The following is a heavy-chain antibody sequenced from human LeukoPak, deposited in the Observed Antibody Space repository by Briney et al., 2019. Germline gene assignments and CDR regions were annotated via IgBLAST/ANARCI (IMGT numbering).Heavy chain of an antibody. CDR1: GFTFEDYA. CDR2: ISWNSGSI. Sequence: GGSLRLSCAASGFTFEDYAMHWVWQAPGKGLEWVSGISWNSGSIGYADSVKGRFTISRDNAKNSLYLQMNSLRAEDTALYYCARGRLGYGSGGSYNEHINTAMVTPFDYWGQGTLVTVSS. CDR3: ARGRLGYGSGGSYNEHINTAMVTPFDY. D-gene: IGHD2-15*01. J-gene: IGHJ4*02. V-gene: IGHV3-9*01.